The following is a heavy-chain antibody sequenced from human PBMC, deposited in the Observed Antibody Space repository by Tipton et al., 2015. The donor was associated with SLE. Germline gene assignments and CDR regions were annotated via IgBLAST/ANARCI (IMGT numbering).Heavy chain of an antibody. J-gene: IGHJ6*02. CDR2: VYDSGTT. CDR3: ARVVTVGAAHYYDIDV. Sequence: TLSLTCFVSGDSITSGIYYWGWIRQPPGKGLEWIGSVYDSGTTHYNPSLKSRVTMSVDTSKTQVSLKLGSLTAADTAVYYCARVVTVGAAHYYDIDVWGQGTRVTVSS. V-gene: IGHV4-39*07. CDR1: GDSITSGIYY. D-gene: IGHD2-21*02.